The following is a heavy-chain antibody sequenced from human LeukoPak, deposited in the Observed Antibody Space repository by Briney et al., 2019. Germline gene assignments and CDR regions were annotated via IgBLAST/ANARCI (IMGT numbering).Heavy chain of an antibody. J-gene: IGHJ4*02. D-gene: IGHD5-18*01. CDR3: AGDGYSLFDY. Sequence: GGSLRLSCAASGFTFDDYGMSWVRQAPGKGLEWVSGINWNGGSTGYADSVKGRFTISRDNAKNSLYLQMNSLRAEDTAVYYCAGDGYSLFDYWGQGTLVTVSS. CDR1: GFTFDDYG. CDR2: INWNGGST. V-gene: IGHV3-20*04.